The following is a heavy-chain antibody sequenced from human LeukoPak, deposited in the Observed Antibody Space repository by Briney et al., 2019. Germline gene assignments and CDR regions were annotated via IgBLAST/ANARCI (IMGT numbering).Heavy chain of an antibody. V-gene: IGHV3-23*01. D-gene: IGHD6-13*01. J-gene: IGHJ4*02. CDR1: GFTFSSYA. CDR2: ISDCGSAT. CDR3: AKDLYGSSPDY. Sequence: PGGSLRLSCAASGFTFSSYAMTWVRQAPRKGLEWVSLISDCGSATYYADSVKGRFTISRDNSKNTLYLQMNSLRDEDTAVYYCAKDLYGSSPDYWGQGTLVTVSS.